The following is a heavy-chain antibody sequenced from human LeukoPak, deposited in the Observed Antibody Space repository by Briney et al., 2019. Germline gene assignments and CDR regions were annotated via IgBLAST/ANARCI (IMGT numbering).Heavy chain of an antibody. CDR2: ISGNSGAT. CDR1: GFTFSSYP. Sequence: PGGTLRLSCATSGFTFSSYPMSWVRQAPGRGLEWVSVISGNSGATYYADSVKGRFTISRDNVKNTVYLQMNNLRGEDTALYYCSKAGDTNYYRHGDYWGQGTLVTVSS. J-gene: IGHJ4*02. CDR3: SKAGDTNYYRHGDY. D-gene: IGHD4-11*01. V-gene: IGHV3-23*01.